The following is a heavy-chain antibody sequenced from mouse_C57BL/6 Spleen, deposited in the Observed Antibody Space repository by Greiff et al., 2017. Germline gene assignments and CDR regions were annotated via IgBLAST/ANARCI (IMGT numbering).Heavy chain of an antibody. Sequence: VQLQQSGAELVRPWASLKLSCTASGFTFTDYYLNWVNQRPGKGLEWFARIYPGSGNTYYNAKFKGKATLTAEKSSSTAYMQLSSLTSENSAVYFCARDSDWFAYGGQGTLVTVSA. CDR3: ARDSDWFAY. CDR2: IYPGSGNT. V-gene: IGHV1-76*01. D-gene: IGHD3-2*02. J-gene: IGHJ3*01. CDR1: GFTFTDYY.